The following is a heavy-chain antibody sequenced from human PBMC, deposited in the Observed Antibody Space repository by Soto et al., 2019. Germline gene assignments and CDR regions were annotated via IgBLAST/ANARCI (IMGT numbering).Heavy chain of an antibody. CDR2: IYYSGST. CDR3: ARIGDILTGYAFDY. Sequence: QVQLQESGPGLVKPSETLSLTRTVSGGSLSRYYWSWIRQPPGKGLEWIGYIYYSGSTNYNPSLKSRVTISVDTSKNHFSLKLSSMTAADTAVYYCARIGDILTGYAFDYWGQGTLVTVSS. J-gene: IGHJ4*02. CDR1: GGSLSRYY. V-gene: IGHV4-59*01. D-gene: IGHD3-9*01.